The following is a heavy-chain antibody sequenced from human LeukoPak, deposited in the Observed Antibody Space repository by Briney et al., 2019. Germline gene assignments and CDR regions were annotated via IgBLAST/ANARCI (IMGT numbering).Heavy chain of an antibody. J-gene: IGHJ6*03. V-gene: IGHV3-48*04. D-gene: IGHD1-26*01. CDR2: IRSSSSAI. CDR1: GFTFSIYS. CDR3: ARAPSIVGATTYYYYYMDV. Sequence: GGSLRLSCAASGFTFSIYSMIWVRQAPGKGLEWISYIRSSSSAIYYADSVKGRFTISRDNAKNSLYLEMNSLRAEDTAVYYCARAPSIVGATTYYYYYMDVWGTGTTVTVSS.